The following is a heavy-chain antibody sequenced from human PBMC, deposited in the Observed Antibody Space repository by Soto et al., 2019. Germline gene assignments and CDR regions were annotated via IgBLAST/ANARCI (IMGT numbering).Heavy chain of an antibody. Sequence: QVQLVESGGGVVQPGRSLRLSCAASGFTFSSYGMHWVRQAPGKGLEWVAVISYDGSNKYYADSVKGRFTISRDNSKNTLYLQMNSLRAEDTAVYYCAKLRTPYSSGPTGYWGQGTLVTVSS. V-gene: IGHV3-30*18. J-gene: IGHJ4*02. CDR1: GFTFSSYG. D-gene: IGHD6-19*01. CDR2: ISYDGSNK. CDR3: AKLRTPYSSGPTGY.